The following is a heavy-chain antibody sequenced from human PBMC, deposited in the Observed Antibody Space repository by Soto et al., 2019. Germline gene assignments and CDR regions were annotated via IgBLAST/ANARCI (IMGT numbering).Heavy chain of an antibody. CDR1: GYTFTNYG. J-gene: IGHJ5*02. Sequence: QVQLVQSGGEVKKPGASVKVSCKASGYTFTNYGISWVRQAPGQGLEWMGWINVYNGNTKYAQKVQGRVTMTTDTSPSTAYMELWSLRSDDTAVYYFARGVGSGSYYNQYNWFDPWGQGTLVTVSS. V-gene: IGHV1-18*01. CDR2: INVYNGNT. CDR3: ARGVGSGSYYNQYNWFDP. D-gene: IGHD3-10*01.